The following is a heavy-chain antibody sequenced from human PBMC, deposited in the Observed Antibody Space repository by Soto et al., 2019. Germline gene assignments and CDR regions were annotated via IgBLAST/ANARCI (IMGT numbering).Heavy chain of an antibody. Sequence: SETLSLTCTVSGGSISSSSYYWGWIRQPPGKGLEWIGSIYYSGSTYYNPSLKSRVTISVDTSKNQFSLKLSSVTAADTAVYYCARLRDFWLWFDPWGQGTLVTVSS. CDR3: ARLRDFWLWFDP. D-gene: IGHD3-3*01. V-gene: IGHV4-39*01. CDR2: IYYSGST. CDR1: GGSISSSSYY. J-gene: IGHJ5*02.